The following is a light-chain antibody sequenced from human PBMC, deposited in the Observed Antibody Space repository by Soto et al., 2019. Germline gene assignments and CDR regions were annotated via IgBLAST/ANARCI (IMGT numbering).Light chain of an antibody. CDR2: DVS. Sequence: QSALTQPASVSGSPGQSITISCTGTSSDVGGYNYVSWYQQHPGKAPKLMIYDVSNRPSGVSNRFSGSKSGNTASLTISGLQAEDEADYYCSSYTSSSTVVFGGGTKLTHL. CDR1: SSDVGGYNY. CDR3: SSYTSSSTVV. J-gene: IGLJ2*01. V-gene: IGLV2-14*01.